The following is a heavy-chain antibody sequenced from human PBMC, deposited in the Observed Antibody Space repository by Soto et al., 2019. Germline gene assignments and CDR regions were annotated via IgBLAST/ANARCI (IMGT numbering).Heavy chain of an antibody. CDR2: ISAYNGNT. CDR3: ARDYDFWSGYLTFDP. D-gene: IGHD3-3*01. Sequence: SVEVSFKASCYTFTSYGISWVRQAPGQGLEWMGWISAYNGNTNYAQKLQGRVTTTTDTSTSTAYMELRSLRPDDTAVYYCARDYDFWSGYLTFDPWGQGTLVTVSS. J-gene: IGHJ5*02. V-gene: IGHV1-18*04. CDR1: CYTFTSYG.